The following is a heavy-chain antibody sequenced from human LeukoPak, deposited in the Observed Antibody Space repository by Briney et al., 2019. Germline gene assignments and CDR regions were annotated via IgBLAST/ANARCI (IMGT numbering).Heavy chain of an antibody. CDR3: ARDTRWLQSYWYFDL. J-gene: IGHJ2*01. CDR2: IYTSGST. Sequence: SETLSLTCTVSGGSISSYYWSWIRQPAGKGLEWIGRIYTSGSTNYNPSLKSRVTMSVDTSKNQFSLKLSSVPAADTAVYYCARDTRWLQSYWYFDLWGRGTLVTVSS. D-gene: IGHD5-24*01. CDR1: GGSISSYY. V-gene: IGHV4-4*07.